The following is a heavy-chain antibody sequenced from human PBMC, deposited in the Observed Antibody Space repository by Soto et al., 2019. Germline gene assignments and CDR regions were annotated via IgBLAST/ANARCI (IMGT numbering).Heavy chain of an antibody. Sequence: EVQLVESGGGLVQPGGSLRLSCAASGFTFSSYWMHWVRQAPGKWLVWVSRLNSDGSSTSYADSVKGRFTISRDNAKNTLYLQMNSLRAEDTAVYYCARVAVAGIGYWGQGTLVTVSS. CDR2: LNSDGSST. J-gene: IGHJ4*02. D-gene: IGHD6-19*01. CDR3: ARVAVAGIGY. CDR1: GFTFSSYW. V-gene: IGHV3-74*01.